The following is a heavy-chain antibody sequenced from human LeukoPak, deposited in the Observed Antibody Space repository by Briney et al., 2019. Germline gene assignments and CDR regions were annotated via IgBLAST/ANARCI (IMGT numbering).Heavy chain of an antibody. Sequence: GGSLRLSCAASGFTFSSYWMSWVRQAPGKGLEWVANIKQDGSEKYYVDSVKGRFTISRDNAKNSLYLQMNSLRAEDTAVYYCARVQSGSYYYDSSGMGAFDIWGQGTMVTVSS. J-gene: IGHJ3*02. CDR2: IKQDGSEK. V-gene: IGHV3-7*01. CDR3: ARVQSGSYYYDSSGMGAFDI. D-gene: IGHD3-22*01. CDR1: GFTFSSYW.